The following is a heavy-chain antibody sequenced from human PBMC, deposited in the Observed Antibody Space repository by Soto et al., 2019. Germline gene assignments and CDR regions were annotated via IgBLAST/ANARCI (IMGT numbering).Heavy chain of an antibody. V-gene: IGHV1-2*02. CDR3: ARLPPPGLYYYGMDV. J-gene: IGHJ6*02. CDR1: GYNFIDYY. Sequence: QVQLVQSGAEVKKPGASVKVSCKASGYNFIDYYMHWVRQAPGQGLEWMGWINPRNGATDYAQQFQGRVTLTRDTSISTAYMEVRSLRSDDTAVYYCARLPPPGLYYYGMDVWGQGTTVTVSS. CDR2: INPRNGAT.